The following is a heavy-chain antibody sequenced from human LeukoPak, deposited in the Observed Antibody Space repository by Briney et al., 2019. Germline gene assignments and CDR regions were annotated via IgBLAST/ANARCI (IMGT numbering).Heavy chain of an antibody. D-gene: IGHD1-26*01. CDR1: GYSISSGYY. V-gene: IGHV4-38-2*02. CDR3: ARGLGDYYYYYMDV. CDR2: IYHSGST. J-gene: IGHJ6*03. Sequence: SETLSLTCTVSGYSISSGYYWGWIRQPPGKGLEWIGSIYHSGSTYYNPSLKSRVTISVDTSKNKFSLKLSSVTAADTAVYYCARGLGDYYYYYMDVWGKGTTVTVSS.